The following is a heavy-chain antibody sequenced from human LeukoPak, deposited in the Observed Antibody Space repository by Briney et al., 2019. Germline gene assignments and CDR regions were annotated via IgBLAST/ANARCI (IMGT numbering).Heavy chain of an antibody. Sequence: PGRSLRLSCAASGFTFNSYGFHWVRQAPGKGLEWVTVIWYDGSIQYYAESVKGRFTISRDDSKNTLYLRMNSLRAEDTAVYYCVRDFNWYLDLWGQGTLVTVSS. CDR1: GFTFNSYG. D-gene: IGHD1-1*01. CDR3: VRDFNWYLDL. V-gene: IGHV3-33*01. CDR2: IWYDGSIQ. J-gene: IGHJ4*02.